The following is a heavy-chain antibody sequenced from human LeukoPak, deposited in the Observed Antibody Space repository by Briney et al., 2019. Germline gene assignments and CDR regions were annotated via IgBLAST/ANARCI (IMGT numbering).Heavy chain of an antibody. J-gene: IGHJ4*02. CDR1: GFTFSDYY. V-gene: IGHV3-23*01. CDR2: ISGSGGST. Sequence: GGSLRLSCAASGFTFSDYYMTWFRQAPGKGLEWVSAISGSGGSTYYADSVKGRFTISRDNSKNTLYLQMNSLRAEDTAVYYCAKVLHSSSWYDFDYWGQGTLVTVSS. CDR3: AKVLHSSSWYDFDY. D-gene: IGHD6-13*01.